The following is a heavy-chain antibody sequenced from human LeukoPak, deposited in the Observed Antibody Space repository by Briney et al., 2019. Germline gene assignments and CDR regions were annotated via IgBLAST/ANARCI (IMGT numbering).Heavy chain of an antibody. Sequence: GGSLRLSCEASGVTFSSYVMSWVRQAPGKRPEWVSGISGSGGGTYYADSVKGRSTISRDNSKNTLYLQMNSLRAEDTAVYYCAKSFFPGGSSFTFDIWGQGTLVTVSS. D-gene: IGHD3-10*01. CDR1: GVTFSSYV. CDR3: AKSFFPGGSSFTFDI. J-gene: IGHJ3*02. V-gene: IGHV3-23*01. CDR2: ISGSGGGT.